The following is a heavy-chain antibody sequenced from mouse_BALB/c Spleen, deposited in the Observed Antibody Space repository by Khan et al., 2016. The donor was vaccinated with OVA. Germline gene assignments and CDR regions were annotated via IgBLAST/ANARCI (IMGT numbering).Heavy chain of an antibody. CDR1: GFTFTSYY. CDR3: TSSGYGSFAY. D-gene: IGHD2-1*01. Sequence: QVQLQQPGAELVKPGASVKLSCKASGFTFTSYYMYWVKQRPGQGLEWIGEFNPSNGDTNFNEKFKSKATLTVDRSSSTAYMQLSSLTSEDSAVYYCTSSGYGSFAYWGQGTLVTVSA. CDR2: FNPSNGDT. V-gene: IGHV1S81*02. J-gene: IGHJ3*01.